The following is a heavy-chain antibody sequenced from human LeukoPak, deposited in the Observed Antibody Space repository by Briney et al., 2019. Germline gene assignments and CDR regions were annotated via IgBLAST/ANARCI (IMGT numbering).Heavy chain of an antibody. J-gene: IGHJ6*03. D-gene: IGHD4-17*01. CDR3: ARVRGDYGEDSYYYYMDV. CDR2: IYTSGST. CDR1: GGYMNRESQS. V-gene: IGHV4-61*02. Sequence: PSETVSLTCTVSGGYMNRESQSWRCMRQPAGKGLEWIGRIYTSGSTNYNPSLKSRVTISVDTSKNQFSLKLSSVTAADTAVYYCARVRGDYGEDSYYYYMDVWGKGTTVTISS.